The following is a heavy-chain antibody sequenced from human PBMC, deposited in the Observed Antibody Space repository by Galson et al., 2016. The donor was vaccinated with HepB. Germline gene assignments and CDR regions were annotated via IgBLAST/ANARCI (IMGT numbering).Heavy chain of an antibody. J-gene: IGHJ2*01. Sequence: SETLSLTCTVSGGSVNNYNYYWSWIRQPPAKGLEWIGYIYYSGSTNYNPSLKSRVTISVDASKNQFSLGLTSVTAADTALYYCARDQGGYFDLWGRGALVTVSS. CDR2: IYYSGST. CDR1: GGSVNNYNYY. V-gene: IGHV4-61*01. CDR3: ARDQGGYFDL.